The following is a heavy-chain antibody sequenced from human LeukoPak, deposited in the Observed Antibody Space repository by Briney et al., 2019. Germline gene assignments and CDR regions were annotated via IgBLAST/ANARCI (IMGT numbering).Heavy chain of an antibody. V-gene: IGHV4-34*01. CDR2: INHSGST. CDR3: ARSGVGATRFDY. J-gene: IGHJ4*02. Sequence: SETLSLTCAVYGGSFSGYYWSWIRQLPGKGLEWIGEINHSGSTNYNPSLKSRVTISVDTSKNQFSLKLSSVTAADTAVYYCARSGVGATRFDYWGQGTLVTVSS. D-gene: IGHD1-26*01. CDR1: GGSFSGYY.